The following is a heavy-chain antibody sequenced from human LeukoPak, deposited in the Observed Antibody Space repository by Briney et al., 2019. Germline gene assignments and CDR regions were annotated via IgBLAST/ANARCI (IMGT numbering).Heavy chain of an antibody. D-gene: IGHD3-22*01. Sequence: SVKVSCKASGGTFSSYAISWVRQAPGQGLEWMGGIIPIFGTANYAQKFQGRVTITADKSTSTAYMELSSLRSEDTAVYYCARRSDDYDSSAYYHWGQGTLVTVSS. J-gene: IGHJ4*02. CDR2: IIPIFGTA. V-gene: IGHV1-69*06. CDR1: GGTFSSYA. CDR3: ARRSDDYDSSAYYH.